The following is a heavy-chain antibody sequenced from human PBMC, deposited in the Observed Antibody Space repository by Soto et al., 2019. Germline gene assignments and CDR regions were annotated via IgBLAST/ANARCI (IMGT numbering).Heavy chain of an antibody. Sequence: QVQLQESGPGLVKPSQTLSLTCNVSGDSISSRDYYWNWIRHHPGKGLEWIGYIYYSGSTYYNPSLKSRVTISVVTSNNQISLKLNSVTAADTAVYYCATAWGVALPFDSWGQGTLVTVSS. CDR1: GDSISSRDYY. D-gene: IGHD3-10*01. CDR2: IYYSGST. V-gene: IGHV4-31*03. J-gene: IGHJ4*02. CDR3: ATAWGVALPFDS.